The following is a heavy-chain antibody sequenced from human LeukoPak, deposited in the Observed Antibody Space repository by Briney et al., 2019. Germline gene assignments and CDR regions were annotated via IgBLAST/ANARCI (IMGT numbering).Heavy chain of an antibody. V-gene: IGHV4-39*01. J-gene: IGHJ4*02. CDR2: LAYSGST. CDR3: ASSTSYYYDTSGYFEY. Sequence: PSKTLSLTCTVSGGFIGSSSFYWAWIRQTPGKGLEWIGSLAYSGSTYYKSSLKSRVTLSVDAAKNQFSLNLTSVTAADTALFYCASSTSYYYDTSGYFEYWGQGILVTVSS. CDR1: GGFIGSSSFY. D-gene: IGHD3-22*01.